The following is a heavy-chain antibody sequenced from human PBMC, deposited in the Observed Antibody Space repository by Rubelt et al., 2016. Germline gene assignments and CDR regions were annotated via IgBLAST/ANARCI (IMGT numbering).Heavy chain of an antibody. V-gene: IGHV3-33*01. D-gene: IGHD4-17*01. CDR1: GFTFSAYG. CDR2: IWNDGRNK. Sequence: QVQLVESGGGVVQPGRSLRLSCAASGFTFSAYGMHWVRQAPGKGLEWVAVIWNDGRNKYYADAVKGRFTISRDNSKNTLDLQVNSLRAEDTAIYYCARDYGDYWGQGTLVTVSS. J-gene: IGHJ4*02. CDR3: ARDYGDY.